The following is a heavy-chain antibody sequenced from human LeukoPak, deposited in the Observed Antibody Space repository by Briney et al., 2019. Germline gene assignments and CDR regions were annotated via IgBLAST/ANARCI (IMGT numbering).Heavy chain of an antibody. Sequence: GASVKLSCKAAGYTFTGYYMHWVRQAPGQGLEWMGWIHPNSGGTNYAQKFQGRVTMTRDTSISTAYMELSRLRSDDTAVYYCARDRYDILTGYYSFDYWGQGTLVTVSS. D-gene: IGHD3-9*01. CDR1: GYTFTGYY. CDR2: IHPNSGGT. CDR3: ARDRYDILTGYYSFDY. J-gene: IGHJ4*02. V-gene: IGHV1-2*02.